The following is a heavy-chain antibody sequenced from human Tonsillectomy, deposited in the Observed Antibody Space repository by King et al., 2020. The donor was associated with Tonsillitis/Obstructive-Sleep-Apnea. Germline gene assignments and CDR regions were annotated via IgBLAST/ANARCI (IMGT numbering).Heavy chain of an antibody. J-gene: IGHJ5*02. CDR3: AKEVRSNTHKGHWFDP. CDR1: GVTFSSYV. D-gene: IGHD4-11*01. CDR2: ISGSGGST. Sequence: VQLVESGGGLVQPGGSLRLSCAASGVTFSSYVMSWVRQAPGKGLEWFSGISGSGGSTYYADSVKGRFTISRDNSKNTLYLQMNSLRAEDTAVYYCAKEVRSNTHKGHWFDPWGQGTLVTVSS. V-gene: IGHV3-23*04.